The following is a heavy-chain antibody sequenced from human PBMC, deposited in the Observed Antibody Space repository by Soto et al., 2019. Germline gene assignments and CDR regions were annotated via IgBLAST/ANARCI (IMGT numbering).Heavy chain of an antibody. V-gene: IGHV3-15*01. Sequence: PGGSLRLSCAASGITFSNAWMSWVRQAPRKGLEWVGRIKSKTDGGTTDYAAPVKGRFTISRDDSKNTLYLQMNGLKTEDTAVYYCAPYCLAATCYNYYYAMDVWGQGTTVTVSS. CDR2: IKSKTDGGTT. J-gene: IGHJ6*02. CDR1: GITFSNAW. CDR3: APYCLAATCYNYYYAMDV. D-gene: IGHD2-15*01.